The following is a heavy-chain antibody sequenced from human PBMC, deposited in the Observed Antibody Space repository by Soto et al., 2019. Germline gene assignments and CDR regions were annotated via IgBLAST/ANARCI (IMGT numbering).Heavy chain of an antibody. V-gene: IGHV3-23*01. CDR2: ISDSGVNT. CDR3: VSWVSAHFDY. J-gene: IGHJ4*02. D-gene: IGHD2-8*01. CDR1: GLTCRNQA. Sequence: AGSLRPAGRPFGLTCRNQAMTWVRQAPDKGLEWVSTISDSGVNTHYADSVKGRFTISRDNSRNTLYLQMNSLRGEDTAVYYCVSWVSAHFDYWGQGTVVTVSS.